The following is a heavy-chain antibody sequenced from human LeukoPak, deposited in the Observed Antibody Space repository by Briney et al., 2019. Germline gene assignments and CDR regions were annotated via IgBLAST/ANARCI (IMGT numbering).Heavy chain of an antibody. CDR3: SRENGAFSPFGY. D-gene: IGHD2-8*01. CDR1: GGSISNTNW. J-gene: IGHJ4*02. Sequence: SETLSLTCGVSGGSISNTNWWSWVRQPPGQGLEWIGEISLTGLTHYNPSLESRVTVSLDKSKNQLSLNMTSVTAADTAVYYCSRENGAFSPFGYWGQGTLVTVLS. CDR2: ISLTGLT. V-gene: IGHV4-4*02.